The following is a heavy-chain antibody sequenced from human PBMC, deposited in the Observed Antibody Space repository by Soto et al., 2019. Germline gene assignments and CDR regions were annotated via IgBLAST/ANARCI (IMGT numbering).Heavy chain of an antibody. V-gene: IGHV4-39*01. Sequence: QLQLQESGPRLVKPSETLSLTCTVSGGSSSSSIYYWGWIRQPPGKGLEWNGSSYYSGSTSYNPSLRSRVTVSVDTSKHQFSLKLSAVTAADTAVYYCARQKLRLDWFEPWGQGTLVTVSS. CDR2: SYYSGST. CDR1: GGSSSSSIYY. J-gene: IGHJ5*02. CDR3: ARQKLRLDWFEP. D-gene: IGHD3-16*01.